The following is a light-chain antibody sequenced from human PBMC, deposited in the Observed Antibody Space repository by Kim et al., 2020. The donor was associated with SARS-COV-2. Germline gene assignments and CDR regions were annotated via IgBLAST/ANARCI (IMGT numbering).Light chain of an antibody. V-gene: IGLV1-40*03. CDR1: SSNIGAGYD. J-gene: IGLJ3*02. Sequence: QRVTVSCTGSSSNIGAGYDVNWYQQVPGTAPKLLIYGNKNWPSGVPERFSGSKSGASAALAIAGLQAEDEADYYCQSYDSSLRAWVFGGGTQLTVL. CDR2: GNK. CDR3: QSYDSSLRAWV.